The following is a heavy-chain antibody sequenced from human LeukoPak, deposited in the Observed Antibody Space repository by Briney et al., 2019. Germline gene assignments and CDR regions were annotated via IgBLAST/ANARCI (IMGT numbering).Heavy chain of an antibody. J-gene: IGHJ4*02. CDR3: AKGCNIVVVPAAVDY. CDR2: ISGSGGGT. D-gene: IGHD2-2*01. CDR1: GFTFSSYA. V-gene: IGHV3-23*01. Sequence: PGGSLRLSCAASGFTFSSYAMSWVRQAPGKGLEWVSAISGSGGGTYYTDSVKGRFTISRDNSKNTLYLQMNSLRAEDTAVYYCAKGCNIVVVPAAVDYWGQGTLVTVSS.